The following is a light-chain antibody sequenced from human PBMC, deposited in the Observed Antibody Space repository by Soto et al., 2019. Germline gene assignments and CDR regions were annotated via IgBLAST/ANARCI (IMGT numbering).Light chain of an antibody. Sequence: DIQMTQSPSSLSASVGDRVTITCRASQGISSYLAWYQQKPGKVPKLLIYGASTLHSGVPSRFSGSGSGTDFTLTMNSLQPEDVATYYCQRYNSVPNTFGPGTKVDIK. CDR3: QRYNSVPNT. V-gene: IGKV1-27*01. CDR1: QGISSY. J-gene: IGKJ3*01. CDR2: GAS.